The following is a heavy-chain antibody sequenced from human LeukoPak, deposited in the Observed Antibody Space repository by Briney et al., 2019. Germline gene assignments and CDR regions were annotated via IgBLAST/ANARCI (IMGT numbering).Heavy chain of an antibody. J-gene: IGHJ4*02. CDR2: ISSSGSTI. CDR1: GFTFSDYY. V-gene: IGHV3-11*01. CDR3: AKGSARDRESDY. D-gene: IGHD3-3*01. Sequence: GGSLRLSCAASGFTFSDYYMSWIRQAPGKGLEWVSYISSSGSTIYYADSVKGRFTISRDNSKNTLYLQMNSLRAEDTAVYYCAKGSARDRESDYWGQGTLVTVSS.